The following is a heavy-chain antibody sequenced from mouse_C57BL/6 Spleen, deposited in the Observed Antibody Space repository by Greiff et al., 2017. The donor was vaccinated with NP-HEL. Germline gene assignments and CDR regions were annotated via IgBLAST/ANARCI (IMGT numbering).Heavy chain of an antibody. J-gene: IGHJ4*01. D-gene: IGHD2-1*01. CDR3: AGGNYGAMDY. CDR2: INPNNGGT. CDR1: GYTFTDYY. V-gene: IGHV1-26*01. Sequence: VQLQQSGPELVKPGASVKISCKASGYTFTDYYMNWVKQSHGKSLEWIGDINPNNGGTSYNQKFKGKATLTVDKSSSTAYMELRSLTSEDSAVYYCAGGNYGAMDYWGQGTSVTVSS.